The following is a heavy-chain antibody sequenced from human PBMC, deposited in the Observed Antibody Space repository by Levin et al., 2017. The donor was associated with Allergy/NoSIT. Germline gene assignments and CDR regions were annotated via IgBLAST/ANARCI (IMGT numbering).Heavy chain of an antibody. Sequence: AGGSLRLSCAASGFTFSGSAMHWVRQASGKGLEWVGRIRNKANSYATAYAASVKGRFTISRDDSKNTAYLQMNSLKTEDTAVYYCTRLFGGWPYWGQGTLVTVSS. J-gene: IGHJ4*02. CDR1: GFTFSGSA. CDR2: IRNKANSYAT. D-gene: IGHD6-19*01. CDR3: TRLFGGWPY. V-gene: IGHV3-73*01.